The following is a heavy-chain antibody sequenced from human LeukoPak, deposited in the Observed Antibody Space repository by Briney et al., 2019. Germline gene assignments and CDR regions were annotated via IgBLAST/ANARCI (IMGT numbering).Heavy chain of an antibody. Sequence: SETLSLTCTVSGGSISSYYWSWIRQPPGKGLEWIGYIYYSGSTNYNPSLKSRVTISVDTSKNQFSLKLSSVTAADTAVYYCARDGQYQTPSYWGQGTLVTVFS. CDR1: GGSISSYY. J-gene: IGHJ4*02. CDR3: ARDGQYQTPSY. V-gene: IGHV4-59*12. D-gene: IGHD2-2*01. CDR2: IYYSGST.